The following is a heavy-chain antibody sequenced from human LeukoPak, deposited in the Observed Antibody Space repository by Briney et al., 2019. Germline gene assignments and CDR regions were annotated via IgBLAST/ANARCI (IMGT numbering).Heavy chain of an antibody. CDR2: INPNSGGT. CDR1: GYTFTGYY. D-gene: IGHD6-13*01. CDR3: ARIQQLVRFHFDY. V-gene: IGHV1-2*02. J-gene: IGHJ4*02. Sequence: ASVKVSCKASGYTFTGYYMHWVRHAPGQGLEWMGWINPNSGGTNYAQKFQGRVTMTRDTSISTAYMELSRLRSDDTAVYYCARIQQLVRFHFDYWGQGTLVTVSS.